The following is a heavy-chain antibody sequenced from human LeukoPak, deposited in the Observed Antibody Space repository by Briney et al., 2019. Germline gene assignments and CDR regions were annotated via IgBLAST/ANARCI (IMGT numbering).Heavy chain of an antibody. CDR3: ARHRVPPYYFDY. Sequence: SQTLSLTCTVSGGSISSGDYYWSWIRQPPGKGLEWIGYIYYSGSTYYNPSLKSRVTISVDTSKNQFSLKLSSVTAADTAVYYCARHRVPPYYFDYWGQGTLVTVSS. CDR2: IYYSGST. D-gene: IGHD1-14*01. CDR1: GGSISSGDYY. J-gene: IGHJ4*02. V-gene: IGHV4-30-4*08.